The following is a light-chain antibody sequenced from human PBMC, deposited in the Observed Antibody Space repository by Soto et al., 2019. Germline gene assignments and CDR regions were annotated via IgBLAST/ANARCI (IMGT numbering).Light chain of an antibody. V-gene: IGLV2-14*01. Sequence: QSVLTQPASVSGSPGQSITISCTGTSSDVGAYNYVSWYQQHPGKAPKVMIFEVSNRPSGVSNRFSGSKSGNTASLTISGLQAEDEADYYCSSYSSSSTVFGTGTKVTVL. CDR3: SSYSSSSTV. J-gene: IGLJ1*01. CDR1: SSDVGAYNY. CDR2: EVS.